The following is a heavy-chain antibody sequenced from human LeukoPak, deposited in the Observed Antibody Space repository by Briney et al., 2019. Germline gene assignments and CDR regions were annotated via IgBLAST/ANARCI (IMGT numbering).Heavy chain of an antibody. CDR1: GFTFSSYG. D-gene: IGHD3-22*01. J-gene: IGHJ4*02. V-gene: IGHV3-30*02. CDR3: AKDQPYYYDSSGSAPYFAY. Sequence: PGGSLRLSCAASGFTFSSYGMHWVRQAPGKGLEWVAFIRYDGSNKYYADSVKGRFTISRDNSKNTLYLQMNSLRAEDAAVYYCAKDQPYYYDSSGSAPYFAYWGQGTLVTVSS. CDR2: IRYDGSNK.